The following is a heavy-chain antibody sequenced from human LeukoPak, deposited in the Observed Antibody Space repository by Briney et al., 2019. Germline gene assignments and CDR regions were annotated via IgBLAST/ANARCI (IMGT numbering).Heavy chain of an antibody. V-gene: IGHV3-30-3*01. J-gene: IGHJ6*02. Sequence: PGGSLRLSCAASGFTFSSYAMHWVGQAQAKGLRWVAVISYDGSNKYYADSVKGRFTISRDNSKNTLYLQMNSLRGEDTAVYYCARDYHRAMVTWYYYYYGMDVWGQGTTVTVSS. CDR1: GFTFSSYA. CDR3: ARDYHRAMVTWYYYYYGMDV. D-gene: IGHD5-18*01. CDR2: ISYDGSNK.